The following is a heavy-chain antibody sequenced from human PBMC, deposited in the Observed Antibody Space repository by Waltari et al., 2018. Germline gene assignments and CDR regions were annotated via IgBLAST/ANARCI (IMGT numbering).Heavy chain of an antibody. CDR2: IYYCGST. J-gene: IGHJ4*02. V-gene: IGHV4-39*01. CDR1: GGSISSSSYY. Sequence: QVQLQESGPGLVKPSETLSLTCTVSGGSISSSSYYWGWIRQPPGKGLEWIGSIYYCGSTYYNPSLKSRVTISVDTSKNQFSLKLSSVTAADTAVYYCARQGSYSSSLDYWGQGTLVTVSS. CDR3: ARQGSYSSSLDY. D-gene: IGHD6-6*01.